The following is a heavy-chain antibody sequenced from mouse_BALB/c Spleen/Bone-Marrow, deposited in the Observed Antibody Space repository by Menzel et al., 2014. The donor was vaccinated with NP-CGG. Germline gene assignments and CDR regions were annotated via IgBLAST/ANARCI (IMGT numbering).Heavy chain of an antibody. Sequence: EVMLVESGGGLVQPGGSMKLSCVASGFTFSNYWMNWVRQSPEKGLEWVAEIRLKSNNYATHYAESVKGRFTISRDDSKSSVYLQMNNLRAEDTGTYYCTVPFGPGFDYWGQGTPLTVSS. CDR2: IRLKSNNYAT. J-gene: IGHJ2*01. V-gene: IGHV6-6*02. CDR3: TVPFGPGFDY. CDR1: GFTFSNYW.